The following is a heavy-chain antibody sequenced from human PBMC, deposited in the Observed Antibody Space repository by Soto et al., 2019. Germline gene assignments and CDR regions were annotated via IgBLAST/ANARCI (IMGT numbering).Heavy chain of an antibody. Sequence: GGSLRPSWSASALPPSEFAILWVRHAPGKGLECVSGIYGSGRGIEYADSVKGRFTISRDNSKNTVYLQMTDLRADDTAIYYCAKDAVYNDGLWLMDHWGRGTQVTVSS. CDR2: IYGSGRGI. D-gene: IGHD2-21*01. V-gene: IGHV3-23*05. CDR3: AKDAVYNDGLWLMDH. CDR1: ALPPSEFA. J-gene: IGHJ4*02.